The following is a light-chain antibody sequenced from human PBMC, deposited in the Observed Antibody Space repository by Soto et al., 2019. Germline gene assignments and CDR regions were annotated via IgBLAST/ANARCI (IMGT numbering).Light chain of an antibody. CDR2: KIS. CDR3: VQGTLFPQT. V-gene: IGKV2-24*01. CDR1: QSLVHSDGNTY. Sequence: DIVMTHTPLSSPVSLGQPASISCKSSQSLVHSDGNTYSSWLHQRPSQAPRLLIYKISNRFSGVPDRFSGSGAGTEFTLKISRVEHEDVGIYYCVQGTLFPQTVGQGTRLEI. J-gene: IGKJ5*01.